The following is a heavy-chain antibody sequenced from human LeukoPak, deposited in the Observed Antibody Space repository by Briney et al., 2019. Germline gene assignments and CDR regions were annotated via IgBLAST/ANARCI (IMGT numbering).Heavy chain of an antibody. V-gene: IGHV3-74*03. J-gene: IGHJ4*02. D-gene: IGHD6-13*01. Sequence: GGSLRLSCAASGFTFSSYWLHWVRQVPGKGLVWVSRMNSGGSITTYADSVKGRFTISRDNGKKTLHLQMSSLRVEDTAVYYYARGPSSNWSGLDYWGQGTLVTVSS. CDR1: GFTFSSYW. CDR3: ARGPSSNWSGLDY. CDR2: MNSGGSIT.